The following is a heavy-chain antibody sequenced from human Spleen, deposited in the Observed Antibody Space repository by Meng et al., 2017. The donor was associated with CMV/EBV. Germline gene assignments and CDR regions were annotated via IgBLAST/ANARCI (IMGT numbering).Heavy chain of an antibody. CDR1: GFTVSSNY. D-gene: IGHD2-2*01. J-gene: IGHJ3*02. Sequence: GESLKISCAASGFTVSSNYMSWVRQAPGKGLEWVSVIYSGGSTYYADSVKGRFTISRDNSKNTLYLQMNSLRAEDTAVYYCARFDVCSSTSCHFFGEEQAWGAFDIWGQGTMVTVSS. V-gene: IGHV3-53*01. CDR2: IYSGGST. CDR3: ARFDVCSSTSCHFFGEEQAWGAFDI.